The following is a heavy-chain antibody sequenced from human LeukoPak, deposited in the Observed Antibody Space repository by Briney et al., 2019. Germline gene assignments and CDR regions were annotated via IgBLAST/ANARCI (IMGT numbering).Heavy chain of an antibody. Sequence: SESLSLTCTVSGGSISSFYWSWIPQPPGKGLEWIGHIHYSGSTNYNPSLKSRVTISVDTSKNQFSLKLSSVTAADTAVYYCAGQGQYQLLPFDNWGQGTLVTVSS. V-gene: IGHV4-59*08. D-gene: IGHD2-2*01. CDR1: GGSISSFY. J-gene: IGHJ4*02. CDR2: IHYSGST. CDR3: AGQGQYQLLPFDN.